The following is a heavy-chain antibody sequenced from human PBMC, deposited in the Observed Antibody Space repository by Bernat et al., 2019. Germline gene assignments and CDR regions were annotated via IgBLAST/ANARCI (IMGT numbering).Heavy chain of an antibody. CDR1: GFSLSTSGVG. D-gene: IGHD3-10*01. Sequence: QITLKESGPTLVKPTQTLTLTCTFSGFSLSTSGVGVGWIRQPPGKALEWLALIYWDDDKRYSPSLKSRLTITKDTSKNQVVLTMTNMDPVDTATYYCANRRARPYGSGSYPPSYFDYWGQGTLVTVSS. V-gene: IGHV2-5*02. CDR2: IYWDDDK. CDR3: ANRRARPYGSGSYPPSYFDY. J-gene: IGHJ4*02.